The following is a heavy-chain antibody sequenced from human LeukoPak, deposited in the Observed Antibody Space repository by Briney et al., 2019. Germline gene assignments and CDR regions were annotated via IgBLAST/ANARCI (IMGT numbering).Heavy chain of an antibody. J-gene: IGHJ4*02. D-gene: IGHD3-3*01. CDR3: ARDPRSDDEKKYYDFWSGYNY. Sequence: ASVKVSCKASGGTFNTYAISWVRQAPGQGLEWMGRIIPMVDITNYAQKFQGRVTITADKSTTTAYMELSSLRSEDTAVYYCARDPRSDDEKKYYDFWSGYNYWGQGTLVTVSS. CDR2: IIPMVDIT. CDR1: GGTFNTYA. V-gene: IGHV1-69*04.